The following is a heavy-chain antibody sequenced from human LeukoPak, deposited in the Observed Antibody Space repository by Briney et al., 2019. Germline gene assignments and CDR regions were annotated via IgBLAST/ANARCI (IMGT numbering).Heavy chain of an antibody. CDR3: AKGGSPSD. CDR1: GFTFSGHA. V-gene: IGHV3-23*01. J-gene: IGHJ4*02. Sequence: PGGSLRLSCTASGFTFSGHAMTWVRQAPGKGLEWVSTISGGGVSTYYAESVKGRFTISRDNSKNTLYLQMNSLRAEDTAVYFCAKGGSPSDWGQGTLVTVSS. CDR2: ISGGGVST.